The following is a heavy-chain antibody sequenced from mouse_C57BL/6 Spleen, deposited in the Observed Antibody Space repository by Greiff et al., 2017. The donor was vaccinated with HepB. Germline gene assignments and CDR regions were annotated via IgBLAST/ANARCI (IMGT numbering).Heavy chain of an antibody. D-gene: IGHD2-5*01. Sequence: VQLQQSGPELVKPGASVKIPCKASGYTFTDYNMDWVKQSHGKSLEWIGDINPNNGGTIYNQKFKGKATLTVDKSSSTAYMELRSLTSEDTAVYYCAREGYYSNYVAMEYWGKGTSVTVSS. CDR1: GYTFTDYN. CDR2: INPNNGGT. CDR3: AREGYYSNYVAMEY. V-gene: IGHV1-18*01. J-gene: IGHJ4*01.